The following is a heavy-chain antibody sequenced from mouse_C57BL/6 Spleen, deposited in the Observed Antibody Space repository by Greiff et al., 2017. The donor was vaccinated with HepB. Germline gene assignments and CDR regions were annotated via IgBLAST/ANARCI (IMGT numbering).Heavy chain of an antibody. CDR3: TRTTIVTTRGYWYFDV. Sequence: QVQLQQSGAELVRPGASVTLSCKASGYTFNDYEMHWVKQTPVHGLEWIGAIDPETGGTAYNQKFKGKAILTADKSSSTAYMELRSLTSEDSAVYYCTRTTIVTTRGYWYFDVWGTGTTVTVSS. CDR2: IDPETGGT. V-gene: IGHV1-15*01. J-gene: IGHJ1*03. D-gene: IGHD2-5*01. CDR1: GYTFNDYE.